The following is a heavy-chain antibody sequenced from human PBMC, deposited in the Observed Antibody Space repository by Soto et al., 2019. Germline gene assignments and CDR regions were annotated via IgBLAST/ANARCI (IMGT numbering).Heavy chain of an antibody. CDR1: GGSVSSGHYH. Sequence: SETLSLTCTVSGGSVSSGHYHWGWIRQPPGKGLQYIASIHYSGSTHYNPSLRSRVNIFVDTSNNQFSLKLSSVTAADTAVYYCARADGFGVVTPFIDYWGQGTLVTVSS. J-gene: IGHJ4*02. D-gene: IGHD3-3*01. CDR3: ARADGFGVVTPFIDY. CDR2: IHYSGST. V-gene: IGHV4-39*01.